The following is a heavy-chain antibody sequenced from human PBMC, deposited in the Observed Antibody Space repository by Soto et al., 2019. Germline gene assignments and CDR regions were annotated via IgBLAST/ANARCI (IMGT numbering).Heavy chain of an antibody. CDR1: GYSFTSYW. CDR2: IDPSDSYT. Sequence: GESLNISCKGSGYSFTSYWISWVRQMPGKGLEWMGRIDPSDSYTNYSPSFQGHVTISADKSISTAYPQWSSLKASDTAMYYCASAYYYGSGSYSSRYYYYGMDVWGQGTTVTVSS. CDR3: ASAYYYGSGSYSSRYYYYGMDV. D-gene: IGHD3-10*01. V-gene: IGHV5-10-1*01. J-gene: IGHJ6*02.